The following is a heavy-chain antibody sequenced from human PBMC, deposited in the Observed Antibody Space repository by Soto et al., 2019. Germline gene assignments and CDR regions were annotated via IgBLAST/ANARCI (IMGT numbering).Heavy chain of an antibody. D-gene: IGHD2-8*01. J-gene: IGHJ4*02. CDR1: GFTFSKYW. V-gene: IGHV3-74*01. CDR3: AIQDCTNDVCLEAAVTVGGALEY. CDR2: ISSDGTTT. Sequence: VQLVESGGGLVQPGKALRLSCAASGFTFSKYWMHWVRQAPGKGPVWVSYISSDGTTTDYADSVKGRFTISRDNAKNTLYPQMDSLRVEDTAVYYCAIQDCTNDVCLEAAVTVGGALEYWGQGAQVTVSS.